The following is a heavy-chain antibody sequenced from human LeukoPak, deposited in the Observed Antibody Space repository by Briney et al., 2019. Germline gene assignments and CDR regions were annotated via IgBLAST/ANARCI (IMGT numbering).Heavy chain of an antibody. CDR1: GLTFSSYW. J-gene: IGHJ4*02. Sequence: GGSLRLSCAASGLTFSSYWMHWVRQAPGKGLVWVSRINTDGSTTNYADSVKGRFTISRDNAKNSLYLQMNSLRAEDTALYYCAKGGFGELLISSGFDYWGQGTLVTVSS. CDR3: AKGGFGELLISSGFDY. V-gene: IGHV3-74*01. D-gene: IGHD3-10*01. CDR2: INTDGSTT.